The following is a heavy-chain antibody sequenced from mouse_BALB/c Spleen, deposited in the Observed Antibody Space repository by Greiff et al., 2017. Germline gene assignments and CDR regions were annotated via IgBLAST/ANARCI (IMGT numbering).Heavy chain of an antibody. V-gene: IGHV1-5*01. Sequence: VQLQQSGTVLARPGASVKMSCKASGYTFTSYWMHWVKQRPGQGLEWIGAIYPGNSDTSYNQKFKGKATLTADKSSSTAYMQLSSLTSEDSAVYFCASGGYDAMDYWGQGTSVTVSS. J-gene: IGHJ4*01. CDR2: IYPGNSDT. CDR1: GYTFTSYW. CDR3: ASGGYDAMDY.